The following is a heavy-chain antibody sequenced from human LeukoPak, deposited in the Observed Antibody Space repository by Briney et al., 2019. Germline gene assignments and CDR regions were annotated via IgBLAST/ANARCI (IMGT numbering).Heavy chain of an antibody. CDR3: ARGKDFWSGYHVYWYFDL. Sequence: KPSETLSLTCTVSGGSISSYYWSWIRQPPGKGLEWIGYIYYSGSTNYNPSLKSRVTISVDTSKNQFSLKLSSVTAADTAVYYCARGKDFWSGYHVYWYFDLWGRGTLVTVSS. D-gene: IGHD3-3*01. CDR2: IYYSGST. J-gene: IGHJ2*01. V-gene: IGHV4-59*01. CDR1: GGSISSYY.